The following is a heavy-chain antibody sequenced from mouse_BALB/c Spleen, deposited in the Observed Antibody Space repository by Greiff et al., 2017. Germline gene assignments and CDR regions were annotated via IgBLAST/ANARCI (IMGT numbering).Heavy chain of an antibody. V-gene: IGHV5-6-5*01. CDR1: GFTFSSYA. CDR3: ARKGTTVVGFDY. Sequence: DVMLVESGGGLVKPGGSLKLSCAASGFTFSSYAMSWVRQTPEKRLEWVASISSGGSTYYPDSVKGRFTISRDNARNILYLQMSSLRSEDTAMYYCARKGTTVVGFDYWGQGTTLTVSS. D-gene: IGHD1-1*01. J-gene: IGHJ2*01. CDR2: ISSGGST.